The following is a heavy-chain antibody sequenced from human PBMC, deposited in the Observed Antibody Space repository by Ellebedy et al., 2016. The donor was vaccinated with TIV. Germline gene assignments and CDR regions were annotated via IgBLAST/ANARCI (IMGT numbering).Heavy chain of an antibody. CDR3: TTDPPIVVVVADRN. D-gene: IGHD2-15*01. CDR2: IKSKTDGGTT. J-gene: IGHJ4*02. V-gene: IGHV3-15*01. CDR1: GFTFSNAW. Sequence: GESLKISCAASGFTFSNAWMSWVRQAPGKGLEWVGRIKSKTDGGTTDYAAPVKGRFTISRDDSKNTLYLQMNSLKTEDTAVYYCTTDPPIVVVVADRNWGQGTLVTVSS.